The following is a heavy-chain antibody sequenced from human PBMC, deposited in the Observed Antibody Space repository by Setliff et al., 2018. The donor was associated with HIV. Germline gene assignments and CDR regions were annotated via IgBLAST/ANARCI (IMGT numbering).Heavy chain of an antibody. CDR2: IYYSGST. CDR3: ARHPTYGDYVRFDY. Sequence: NPSETLSLTCTVSGGSISSSSCYWGWIRQPPGKGLEWIGSIYYSGSTYYNPSLKSRVTISVDTSKNQFSLKLSSVTAADTAVYYCARHPTYGDYVRFDYWGQGTLVTVSS. J-gene: IGHJ4*02. V-gene: IGHV4-39*01. CDR1: GGSISSSSCY. D-gene: IGHD4-17*01.